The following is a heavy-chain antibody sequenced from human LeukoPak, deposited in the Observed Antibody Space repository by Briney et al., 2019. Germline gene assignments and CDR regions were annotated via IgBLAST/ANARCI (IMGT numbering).Heavy chain of an antibody. CDR1: GGSISSGDYY. Sequence: SETLSLTCTVSGGSISSGDYYWSWIREPPGKGLEWIGYIYYSGSTYYNPSLKSRVTISVDTSKNQFSLKLSSVTAADTAVYYCARVVVDAFDIWGQGTMVTVSS. J-gene: IGHJ3*02. CDR2: IYYSGST. D-gene: IGHD2-15*01. V-gene: IGHV4-30-4*01. CDR3: ARVVVDAFDI.